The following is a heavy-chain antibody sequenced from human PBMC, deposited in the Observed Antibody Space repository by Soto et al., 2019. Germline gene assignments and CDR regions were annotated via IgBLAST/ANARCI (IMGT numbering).Heavy chain of an antibody. J-gene: IGHJ4*02. CDR2: ISGSGSDT. CDR3: AKGSPPFDY. V-gene: IGHV3-23*01. Sequence: GSLRLSCAASGFTCSSYAMSWVRQAPGKGLEWVSIISGSGSDTSYADSVKGRFTISRDNSKNTLYLQMNSLRAEDTAVYYCAKGSPPFDYWGQGTLVTVSS. CDR1: GFTCSSYA.